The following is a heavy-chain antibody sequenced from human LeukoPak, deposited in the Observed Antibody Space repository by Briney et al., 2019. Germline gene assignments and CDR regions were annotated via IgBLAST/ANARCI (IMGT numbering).Heavy chain of an antibody. CDR3: AREYCSSTSCSLVDF. Sequence: GGSLRLSCAASGFTFTTYWMSWVRQPPGKGLEWVSHISSSAIYTYYADSVKGRFTISRDNAKNLLYLQMNSLRAEDTAVYYCAREYCSSTSCSLVDFWGQGTLVTVSS. J-gene: IGHJ4*02. CDR1: GFTFTTYW. CDR2: ISSSAIYT. D-gene: IGHD2-2*01. V-gene: IGHV3-21*05.